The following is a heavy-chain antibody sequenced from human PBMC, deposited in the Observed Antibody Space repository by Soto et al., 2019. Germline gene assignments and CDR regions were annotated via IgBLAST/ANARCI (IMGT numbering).Heavy chain of an antibody. J-gene: IGHJ1*01. CDR3: ARASIAASYFQH. CDR2: IYYSGST. CDR1: GGSISSYY. D-gene: IGHD6-6*01. Sequence: SETLSLTCTVSGGSISSYYWSWIRQPPGKGLEWIGYIYYSGSTNYNPSLKSRVTISVDTSKNQFSLKLSSVTAADTAVYYCARASIAASYFQHWGQGTLVTVSS. V-gene: IGHV4-59*01.